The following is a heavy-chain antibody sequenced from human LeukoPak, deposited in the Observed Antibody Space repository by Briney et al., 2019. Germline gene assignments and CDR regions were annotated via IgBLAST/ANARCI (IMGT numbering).Heavy chain of an antibody. CDR3: AKDPVPIDIVVVPAANFDY. J-gene: IGHJ4*02. V-gene: IGHV3-53*01. Sequence: GGSLRLSCVAPGFTVSSNYMSWVRQAPGKGLEWVSVIYSAGSTYYADSVKGRFTISRDNSKNTLYLQMNSLRAEDTAVYYCAKDPVPIDIVVVPAANFDYWGQGTLVTVSS. CDR1: GFTVSSNY. D-gene: IGHD2-2*01. CDR2: IYSAGST.